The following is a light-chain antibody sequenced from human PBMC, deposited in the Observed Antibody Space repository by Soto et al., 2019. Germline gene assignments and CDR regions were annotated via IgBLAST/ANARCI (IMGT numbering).Light chain of an antibody. CDR3: QQRSNWPIT. Sequence: EILLTQSPATPSLSPGESAPLSCRATRSVSSYLAWYQQKPGQAPRLLIYDASSRPTDIPARFSGSGSGTDFTLTISSLEPEDFALYYCQQRSNWPITFGQGTRLEIK. CDR1: RSVSSY. V-gene: IGKV3-11*01. CDR2: DAS. J-gene: IGKJ5*01.